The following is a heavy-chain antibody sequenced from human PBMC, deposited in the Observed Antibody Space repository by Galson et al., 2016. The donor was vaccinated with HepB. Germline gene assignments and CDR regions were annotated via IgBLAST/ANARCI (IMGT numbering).Heavy chain of an antibody. J-gene: IGHJ4*02. Sequence: SLRLSCAASGFSLSNYGMHWVRQAPGKGLEWVSSISRTGEYTYYADSVRGRFVISRDNSKNTLYLEVDSLRAEDAALYYCAKVAPPYDNSGYYYFDHWGQGTLVTASS. V-gene: IGHV3-23*01. CDR1: GFSLSNYG. CDR2: ISRTGEYT. CDR3: AKVAPPYDNSGYYYFDH. D-gene: IGHD3-22*01.